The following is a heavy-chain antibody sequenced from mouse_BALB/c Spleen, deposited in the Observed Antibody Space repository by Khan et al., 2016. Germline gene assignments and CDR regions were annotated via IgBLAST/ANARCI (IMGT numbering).Heavy chain of an antibody. CDR3: ADDGYYAWFSY. CDR1: GYSITSDYA. J-gene: IGHJ3*01. V-gene: IGHV3-2*02. D-gene: IGHD2-3*01. Sequence: EVQLQESGPGLVKPSQSLSLTCTVTGYSITSDYAWNWIRQFPGNNLEWLGYITYSGLTNYNPSLKSRISITRDTSQHPFFLQLLSVTTEDTATYYCADDGYYAWFSYRGQGTLVTISA. CDR2: ITYSGLT.